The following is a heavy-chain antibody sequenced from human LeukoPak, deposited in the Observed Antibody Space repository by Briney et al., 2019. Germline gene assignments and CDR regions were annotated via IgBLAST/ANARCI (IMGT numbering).Heavy chain of an antibody. D-gene: IGHD3-16*02. CDR1: GGSFSGYY. CDR3: ARGITFGGVIVWNWFDP. CDR2: INHSGST. Sequence: SETLSLTCAVYGGSFSGYYWSWIRQPPGKGLEWIGEINHSGSTNYNPSLKSRVTISVDTSKNQFSLKLNSVTAADTAVYYCARGITFGGVIVWNWFDPWGQGTLVTVSS. V-gene: IGHV4-34*01. J-gene: IGHJ5*02.